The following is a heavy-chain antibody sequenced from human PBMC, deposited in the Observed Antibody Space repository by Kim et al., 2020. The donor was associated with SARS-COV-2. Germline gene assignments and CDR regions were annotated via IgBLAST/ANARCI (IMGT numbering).Heavy chain of an antibody. CDR2: ISYDGSNK. J-gene: IGHJ6*02. Sequence: GGSLRLSCAASGFTFSSYGMHWVRQAPGKGLEWVAVISYDGSNKYYADSVKGRFTISRDNSKNTLYLQMNSLRAEDTAVYYCAKSIVVVPAAMFEGVSTNYYYYYGMDVWGQGTTVTVSS. CDR1: GFTFSSYG. CDR3: AKSIVVVPAAMFEGVSTNYYYYYGMDV. D-gene: IGHD2-2*01. V-gene: IGHV3-30*18.